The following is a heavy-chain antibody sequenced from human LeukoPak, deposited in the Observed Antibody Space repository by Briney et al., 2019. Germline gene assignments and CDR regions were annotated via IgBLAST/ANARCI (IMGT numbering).Heavy chain of an antibody. CDR1: GGSISSYY. Sequence: SETLSLTCTVSGGSISSYYWSWIRQPPGKGLEWIGYIYYSGSTNYNPSLKSRVTISVDTSKNQFSLKLSSVTAADTAVYYCARGLWFGELTFDYWGQGTLVTVSS. J-gene: IGHJ4*02. CDR3: ARGLWFGELTFDY. D-gene: IGHD3-10*01. CDR2: IYYSGST. V-gene: IGHV4-59*01.